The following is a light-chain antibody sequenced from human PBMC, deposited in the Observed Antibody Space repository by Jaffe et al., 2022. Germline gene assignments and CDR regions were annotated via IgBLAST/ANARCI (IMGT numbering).Light chain of an antibody. CDR1: QSVTSSC. J-gene: IGKJ4*01. Sequence: EIVLTQSPGTLSLSPGERATLSCRASQSVTSSCLAWYQQKPGQAPRLLIYGASSRATGIPDRFSGSGSGTDFTLTISRLQPEDFAVYYCQHYDNSPPVTFGGGTKVEIK. CDR2: GAS. CDR3: QHYDNSPPVT. V-gene: IGKV3-20*01.